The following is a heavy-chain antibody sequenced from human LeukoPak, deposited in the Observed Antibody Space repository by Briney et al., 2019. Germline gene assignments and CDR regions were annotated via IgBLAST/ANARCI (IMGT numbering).Heavy chain of an antibody. CDR2: ISGGGSGT. CDR3: AKAVGSSSYFSRDAFDI. CDR1: GFTFSSYA. J-gene: IGHJ3*02. V-gene: IGHV3-23*01. D-gene: IGHD3-22*01. Sequence: GESLKISCAPSGFTFSSYAMSWVRQAPGKGLEWVAVISGGGSGTYYADSVRGRFTISRDNSKNTVYLQMNSLRAEDTAIYYCAKAVGSSSYFSRDAFDIWGQGTMVTVSS.